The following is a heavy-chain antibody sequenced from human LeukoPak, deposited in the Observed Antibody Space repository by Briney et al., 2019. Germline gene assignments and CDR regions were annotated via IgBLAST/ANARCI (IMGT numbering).Heavy chain of an antibody. CDR2: ISYDGSKK. Sequence: GGSLRLSCAASGFTFSSYAMHWVRQAPGKGLEWVAVISYDGSKKYYADSVKGRFTISRDNYNNTLYLQLNSLRAEDTAVYYCARDLLPGYSSSWYSPFDYYGMDVWGQGTTVTVSS. J-gene: IGHJ6*02. CDR3: ARDLLPGYSSSWYSPFDYYGMDV. CDR1: GFTFSSYA. D-gene: IGHD6-13*01. V-gene: IGHV3-30*04.